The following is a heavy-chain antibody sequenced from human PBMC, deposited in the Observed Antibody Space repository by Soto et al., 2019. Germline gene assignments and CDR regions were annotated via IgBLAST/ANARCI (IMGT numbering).Heavy chain of an antibody. Sequence: GASVXVSFKSFLATFSVSAFIFLLQAPGQGLECMGWITPTLGTTNYAQHLQGRVTITADESTGTSFMELTSLTSADTAVYYCARGFKTGETIEGFEYWGQGTLVTVYS. J-gene: IGHJ4*02. CDR2: ITPTLGTT. D-gene: IGHD1-1*01. CDR3: ARGFKTGETIEGFEY. V-gene: IGHV1-69*01. CDR1: LATFSVSA.